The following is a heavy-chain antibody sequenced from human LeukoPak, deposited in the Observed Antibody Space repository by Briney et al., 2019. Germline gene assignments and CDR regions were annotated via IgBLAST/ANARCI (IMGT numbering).Heavy chain of an antibody. Sequence: ASVKVSCKASGYTFTGYYMHWVRQAPGQGLEWMGWINPNSSGINYAQKFQGRVTMPRHTSISTAYMELSRLRSDDTAVYYCARYIVATPTKYFDCWGQGTPVTVSS. CDR2: INPNSSGI. V-gene: IGHV1-2*02. CDR1: GYTFTGYY. D-gene: IGHD6-25*01. J-gene: IGHJ4*02. CDR3: ARYIVATPTKYFDC.